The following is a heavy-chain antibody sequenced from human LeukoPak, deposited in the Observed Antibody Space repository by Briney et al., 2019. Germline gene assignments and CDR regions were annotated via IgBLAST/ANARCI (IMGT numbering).Heavy chain of an antibody. D-gene: IGHD4-17*01. J-gene: IGHJ4*02. CDR3: ARDRDGAQGGY. Sequence: ASVKVSCKAYGYTFNAFYIHWVRQAPGQGLEWMGWINPDSGVTNYAQKFQGRVTMTRDTPISTAYMELSRLTSDDTAVYYCARDRDGAQGGYWGQGTRVTVSS. CDR2: INPDSGVT. CDR1: GYTFNAFY. V-gene: IGHV1-2*02.